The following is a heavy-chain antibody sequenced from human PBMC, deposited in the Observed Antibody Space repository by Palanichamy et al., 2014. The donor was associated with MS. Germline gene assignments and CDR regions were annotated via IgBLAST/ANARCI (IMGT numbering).Heavy chain of an antibody. J-gene: IGHJ1*01. D-gene: IGHD5-12*01. CDR1: GYTFTSYA. Sequence: QVLLVQSGSELKNPGASVKVSCKASGYTFTSYAINWVRQAPGQGLEWLGWINTNTGNPTYAQDFTGRFVFSLDASVTTAYMQISSIKSEDTAVYFCARGRTLTATAENEHWGQGTLVTVSS. V-gene: IGHV7-4-1*01. CDR2: INTNTGNP. CDR3: ARGRTLTATAENEH.